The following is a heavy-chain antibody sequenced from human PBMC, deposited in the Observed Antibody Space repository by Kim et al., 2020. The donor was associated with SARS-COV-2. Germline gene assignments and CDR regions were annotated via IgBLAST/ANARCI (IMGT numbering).Heavy chain of an antibody. J-gene: IGHJ5*02. CDR2: INPSGGSA. V-gene: IGHV1-46*03. CDR1: GYTFTNSH. Sequence: ASVKISCKASGYTFTNSHIQWVRQAPGQGLEWVGIINPSGGSATYAQKLQGRVTMISDTSAGTVYMELSSLRSEDTALYYCARGTWGGGGWGYGSGQYNRFDPWGQGTLVTVSS. D-gene: IGHD3-10*01. CDR3: ARGTWGGGGWGYGSGQYNRFDP.